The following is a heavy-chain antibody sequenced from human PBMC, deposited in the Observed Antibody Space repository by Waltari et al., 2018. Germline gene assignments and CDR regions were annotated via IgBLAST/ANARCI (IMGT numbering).Heavy chain of an antibody. V-gene: IGHV4-34*02. CDR1: GGSFSGYF. Sequence: QVHLQQWGAGLLKPSETLSLTCAASGGSFSGYFWSWVRQPPGKGLEWLGEINHSGYTNYNPSLKSRVTISVDTSKNQFSLKLSSVTAADTAVYYCAREGRAAAGTDYWSQGTLVTVSS. CDR2: INHSGYT. D-gene: IGHD6-13*01. J-gene: IGHJ4*02. CDR3: AREGRAAAGTDY.